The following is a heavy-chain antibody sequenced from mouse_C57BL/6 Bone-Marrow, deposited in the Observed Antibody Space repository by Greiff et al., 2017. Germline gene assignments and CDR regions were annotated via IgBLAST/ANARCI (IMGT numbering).Heavy chain of an antibody. CDR1: GYTFTSYG. J-gene: IGHJ2*01. Sequence: QVQLQQSGAELARPGASVKLSCKASGYTFTSYGISWVKQRPGQGLEWIGEIYPRSGNTYYNEKFKGKATLTADKSSSTAYMELRSLTSEDSAVYFCAGPMDYWGQGTTLTVSS. CDR2: IYPRSGNT. V-gene: IGHV1-81*01. CDR3: AGPMDY.